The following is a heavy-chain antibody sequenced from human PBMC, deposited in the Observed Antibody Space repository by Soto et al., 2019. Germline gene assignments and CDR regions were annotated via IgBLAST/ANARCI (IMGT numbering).Heavy chain of an antibody. Sequence: PGGSLRLSCATSGYAFEDYAMHWVRQVPGKGLEWVSLISWDGESTYYADPVKGRFTVSRDNSEKSLYLQMNSVRVDDTALYYCAKVGKLDITTGHAHFDHWGQGTLVTVYS. V-gene: IGHV3-43D*04. D-gene: IGHD5-12*01. CDR3: AKVGKLDITTGHAHFDH. CDR1: GYAFEDYA. J-gene: IGHJ4*02. CDR2: ISWDGEST.